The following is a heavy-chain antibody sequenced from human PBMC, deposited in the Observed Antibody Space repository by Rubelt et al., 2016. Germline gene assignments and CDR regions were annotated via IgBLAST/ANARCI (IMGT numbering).Heavy chain of an antibody. CDR2: IVPILDVT. V-gene: IGHV1-69*04. D-gene: IGHD6-19*01. CDR3: AGDKPRPVSSTATSFDA. Sequence: QVHLVQSGAEVKRPGSSVKVSCKASGGTFSDYGFSWVRQAPGHGLAWMGRIVPILDVTNYSQKVQGRVTITADKSTSTVYMELNSLRFEETAVYACAGDKPRPVSSTATSFDAWGQGTLVTVAA. J-gene: IGHJ5*02. CDR1: GGTFSDYG.